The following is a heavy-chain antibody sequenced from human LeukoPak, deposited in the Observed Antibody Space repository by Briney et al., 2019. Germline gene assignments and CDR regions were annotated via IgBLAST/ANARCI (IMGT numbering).Heavy chain of an antibody. CDR1: GFTFSCYG. Sequence: GGSLRLSCAASGFTFSCYGMHWVRQAPGKGLEWVAVISYDGSNKYYADSVKGRFTISRDNSKNTLYLQMNSLRAEDTAVYYCAKDVRYFDWLFQSPTLDYWGQGTLVTVSS. D-gene: IGHD3-9*01. V-gene: IGHV3-30*18. CDR3: AKDVRYFDWLFQSPTLDY. J-gene: IGHJ4*02. CDR2: ISYDGSNK.